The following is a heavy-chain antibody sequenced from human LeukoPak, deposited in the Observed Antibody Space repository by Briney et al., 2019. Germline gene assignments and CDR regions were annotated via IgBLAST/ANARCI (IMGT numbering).Heavy chain of an antibody. CDR1: GGTFSRYA. Sequence: GASVKVSCKASGGTFSRYAISWVREAPGQGLEWMGRIIPIFGTANYAQKFQGRVTITTDESTSTAYMELSSLRSEDTAVYYCARDYFAGGWMVDAFDIWGQGTIVTVSS. CDR3: ARDYFAGGWMVDAFDI. D-gene: IGHD6-19*01. J-gene: IGHJ3*02. V-gene: IGHV1-69*05. CDR2: IIPIFGTA.